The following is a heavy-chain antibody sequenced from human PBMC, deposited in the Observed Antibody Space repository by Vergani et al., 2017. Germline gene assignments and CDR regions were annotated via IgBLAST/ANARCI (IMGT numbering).Heavy chain of an antibody. CDR3: AKGHYYDSSGSYFQH. V-gene: IGHV3-30*02. Sequence: QVQLVESGGGVVQPGGSLRLSCAASGFTFSSYCMHWVRQAPGKGLEWVAFIRYDGSNKYYADSVKGRFTISRDNSKNTLYLQMNSLRAEDTAVYYCAKGHYYDSSGSYFQHWGQGTLVTVSS. CDR1: GFTFSSYC. J-gene: IGHJ1*01. D-gene: IGHD3-22*01. CDR2: IRYDGSNK.